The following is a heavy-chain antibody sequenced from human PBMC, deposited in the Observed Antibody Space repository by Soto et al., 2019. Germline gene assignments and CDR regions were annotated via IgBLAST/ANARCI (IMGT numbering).Heavy chain of an antibody. CDR3: ARARGYNNGYSSFPIEF. J-gene: IGHJ4*02. V-gene: IGHV4-31*03. D-gene: IGHD5-18*01. CDR1: GGSITSGTYY. Sequence: QVQLQESGPGLVKPSQILSLTCSVSGGSITSGTYYWTWIRQYPGKGLEWVGYILSSGTTFYNPSLKNRLIISVDTSKNQFSLRLSSVTAADTALDYGARARGYNNGYSSFPIEFWGQGSLVTVSS. CDR2: ILSSGTT.